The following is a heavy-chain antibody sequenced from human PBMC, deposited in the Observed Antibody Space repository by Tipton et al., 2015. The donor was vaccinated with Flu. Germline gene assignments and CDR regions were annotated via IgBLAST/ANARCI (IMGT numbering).Heavy chain of an antibody. CDR2: ISHSGRT. Sequence: LRLSCTVSGDSISSDYYWGWIRQLPGKGLEWIGCISHSGRTYYNPSLKSRVTISLDTAKNQFSQRLTSVTAADTAVYYCARSTYYYGSGSSDYWGQGTLVTVSS. D-gene: IGHD3-10*01. CDR3: ARSTYYYGSGSSDY. V-gene: IGHV4-38-2*02. CDR1: GDSISSDYY. J-gene: IGHJ4*02.